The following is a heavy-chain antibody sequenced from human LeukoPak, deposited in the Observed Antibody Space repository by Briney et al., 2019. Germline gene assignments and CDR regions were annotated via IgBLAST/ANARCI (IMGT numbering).Heavy chain of an antibody. D-gene: IGHD3-10*01. Sequence: GGSLRLSCAASGFTFSSYAMHWVRQAPGKGLEYVSAISSNGGSTYYADSVKGRFTISRDNSKNTLYLQMSSLRAEDTAVYYCVKAPYGSGSIPFDYWGQGTLVTVSS. J-gene: IGHJ4*02. V-gene: IGHV3-64D*06. CDR2: ISSNGGST. CDR3: VKAPYGSGSIPFDY. CDR1: GFTFSSYA.